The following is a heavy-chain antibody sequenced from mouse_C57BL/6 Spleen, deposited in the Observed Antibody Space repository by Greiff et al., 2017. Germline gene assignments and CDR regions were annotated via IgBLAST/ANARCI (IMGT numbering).Heavy chain of an antibody. D-gene: IGHD2-3*01. Sequence: VQLQQPGAELVKPGASVTLSCKASGYTFTSYWMHWVKQRPGQGLELIGMIHPNSGSTNYNEKFKSKATLTVDKSSSTAYMQLSSLTSEDSAVYYCARDVGCDYWGQGTTLTVSS. V-gene: IGHV1-64*01. CDR2: IHPNSGST. J-gene: IGHJ2*01. CDR3: ARDVGCDY. CDR1: GYTFTSYW.